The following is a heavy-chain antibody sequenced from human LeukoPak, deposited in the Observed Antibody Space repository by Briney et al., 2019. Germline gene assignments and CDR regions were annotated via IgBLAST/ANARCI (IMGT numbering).Heavy chain of an antibody. V-gene: IGHV3-21*01. CDR1: GFTFSSYS. J-gene: IGHJ4*02. CDR2: ISSSSSSYI. D-gene: IGHD1-26*01. CDR3: ARGELPSYYFDY. Sequence: PGGSLRLSCAASGFTFSSYSMNWVRQAPGKGLEWVSSISSSSSSYIYYADSVKGRFTISRDNAKNSLYLQMNSLRAEDTAVYYCARGELPSYYFDYWGQGTLVTVSS.